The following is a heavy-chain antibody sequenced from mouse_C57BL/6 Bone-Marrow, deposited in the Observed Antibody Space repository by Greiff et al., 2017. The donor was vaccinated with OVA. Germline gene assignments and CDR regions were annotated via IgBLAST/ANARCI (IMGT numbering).Heavy chain of an antibody. J-gene: IGHJ2*01. V-gene: IGHV1-55*01. Sequence: VQLQESGAELVKPGASVKMSCKASGYTFTSYWITWVKQRPGQGLEWIGDIYPGSGSTNYNEKFKSKATLTVDTSSSTAYMQLSSLTSEDSAVYYCASSLLHYFDYWGQGTTLTVSS. D-gene: IGHD2-1*01. CDR1: GYTFTSYW. CDR2: IYPGSGST. CDR3: ASSLLHYFDY.